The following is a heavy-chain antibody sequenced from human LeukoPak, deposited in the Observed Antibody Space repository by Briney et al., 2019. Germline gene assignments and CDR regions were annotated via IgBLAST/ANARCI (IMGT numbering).Heavy chain of an antibody. CDR3: AREGVAAAGKLDY. CDR1: GGSIGSYY. J-gene: IGHJ4*02. D-gene: IGHD6-13*01. CDR2: IYYSGST. Sequence: AETLSLTCTVSGGSIGSYYWSWIRQPPGKGLEWIGYIYYSGSTNYNPSRKSRVTISLDTSKNQFSMNLISVTAADTAVYYCAREGVAAAGKLDYWGQGTLVTVSS. V-gene: IGHV4-59*01.